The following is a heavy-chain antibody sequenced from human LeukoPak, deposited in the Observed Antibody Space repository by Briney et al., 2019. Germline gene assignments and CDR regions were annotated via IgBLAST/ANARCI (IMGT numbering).Heavy chain of an antibody. CDR2: FDPEDGET. CDR1: GYTLTELS. Sequence: ASVKVSCKVSGYTLTELSMHWVRQAPGKGLEWMGGFDPEDGETIYAQRFQGRVTMTEDTSTDTAYMELSSLRSEDTAVYYCATAIFRGVISFDYWGQGTLVTVSS. V-gene: IGHV1-24*01. CDR3: ATAIFRGVISFDY. D-gene: IGHD3-16*01. J-gene: IGHJ4*02.